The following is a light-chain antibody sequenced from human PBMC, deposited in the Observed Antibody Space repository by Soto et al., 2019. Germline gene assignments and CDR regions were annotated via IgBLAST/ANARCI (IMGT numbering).Light chain of an antibody. J-gene: IGKJ2*03. V-gene: IGKV1-33*01. Sequence: DVQMTQSPSSLSASVGDRVTITCRASQDISDDLNWYQQKPGKAPKLLIYDASNLEAGVPSRFSGGGSGTYFIFTITSLQPEDVATYYSQQYDNLYSFGQGTKLEIK. CDR2: DAS. CDR3: QQYDNLYS. CDR1: QDISDD.